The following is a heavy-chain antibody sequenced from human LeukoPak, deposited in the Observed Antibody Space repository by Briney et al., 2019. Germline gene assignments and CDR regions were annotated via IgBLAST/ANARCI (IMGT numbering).Heavy chain of an antibody. Sequence: SETLSLTCTVSGVSISSGDYSWNWVRQHPGKGLEWIGHIYFSGSTSYNPSLKSRVTISLDTSKNQFSLKLRSVTAADTAVYYCTRAETYWGQGTLVTVSS. CDR2: IYFSGST. V-gene: IGHV4-31*03. CDR3: TRAETY. J-gene: IGHJ4*02. CDR1: GVSISSGDYS.